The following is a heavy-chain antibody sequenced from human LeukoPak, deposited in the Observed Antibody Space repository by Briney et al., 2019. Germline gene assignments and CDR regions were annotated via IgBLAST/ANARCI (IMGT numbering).Heavy chain of an antibody. CDR1: EFTVSNNY. Sequence: GGSLRLSCAASEFTVSNNYLSWVRQAPGKGLEWVSIIYSGGSTYYADSVKGRFTISRDKSKNTLYLQMNSLRAEDTAVYYCAKAPRDSTTRYFDLWGRGTLVTVSS. CDR2: IYSGGST. D-gene: IGHD5/OR15-5a*01. V-gene: IGHV3-53*01. J-gene: IGHJ2*01. CDR3: AKAPRDSTTRYFDL.